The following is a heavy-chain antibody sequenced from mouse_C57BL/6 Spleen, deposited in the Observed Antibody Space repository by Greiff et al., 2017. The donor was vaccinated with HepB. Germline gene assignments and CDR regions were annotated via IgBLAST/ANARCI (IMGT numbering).Heavy chain of an antibody. CDR3: ARSRGYYGEPWFAY. CDR2: IDPSDSYT. V-gene: IGHV1-50*01. CDR1: GYTFTSYW. J-gene: IGHJ3*01. D-gene: IGHD1-1*01. Sequence: QVQLQQPGAELVKPGASVKLSCKASGYTFTSYWMQWVNQRPGQGLEWIGEIDPSDSYTNYNQKFKGKATLTVDTSSSTAYMQLSSLTSEDSAVYYCARSRGYYGEPWFAYWGQGTLVTVSA.